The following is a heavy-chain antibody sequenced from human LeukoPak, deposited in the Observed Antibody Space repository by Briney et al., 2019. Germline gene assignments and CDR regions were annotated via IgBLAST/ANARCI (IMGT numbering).Heavy chain of an antibody. Sequence: SVKVSCKASGGTFSSYAISWVRQAPGQGLEWMGGIIPIFGTANYAQKFQGRVTITADESTSTAYMELSSLRSEDTAVCYCARVPEPTYYDFWSGPQGNAFDIWGQGTMVTVSS. V-gene: IGHV1-69*01. CDR3: ARVPEPTYYDFWSGPQGNAFDI. D-gene: IGHD3-3*01. J-gene: IGHJ3*02. CDR1: GGTFSSYA. CDR2: IIPIFGTA.